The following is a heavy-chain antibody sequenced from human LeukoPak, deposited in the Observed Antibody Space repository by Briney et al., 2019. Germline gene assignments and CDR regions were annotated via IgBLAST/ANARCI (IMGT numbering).Heavy chain of an antibody. CDR3: ARDPYGGKFDH. V-gene: IGHV4-61*02. CDR2: IYTSGST. CDR1: GGSISSGSYY. D-gene: IGHD4-23*01. Sequence: SETLSLTCTVSGGSISSGSYYWTWIRQPAGKGLEWIGRIYTSGSTNYNPSLKSRVTISVGTSKNQFSLKLSSATAADTAVYYCARDPYGGKFDHWGQGTLVTVPS. J-gene: IGHJ4*02.